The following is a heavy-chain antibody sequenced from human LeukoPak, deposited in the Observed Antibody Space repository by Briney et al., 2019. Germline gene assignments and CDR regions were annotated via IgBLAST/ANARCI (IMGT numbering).Heavy chain of an antibody. J-gene: IGHJ4*02. Sequence: GGSLRLSCAASGFTFSTYDMNWVRQTPGKGLEWVSITSGSGGTTYYADSVKGRFTISRDNSKNTLYLETNSLRADDTAVYYCAKRRETVRGAFDYWGQGTLVTVSS. CDR2: TSGSGGTT. V-gene: IGHV3-23*01. CDR1: GFTFSTYD. D-gene: IGHD3-10*02. CDR3: AKRRETVRGAFDY.